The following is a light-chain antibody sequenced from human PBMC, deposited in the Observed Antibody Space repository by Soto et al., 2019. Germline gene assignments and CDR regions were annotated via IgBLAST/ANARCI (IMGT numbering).Light chain of an antibody. CDR2: KAF. J-gene: IGKJ2*01. CDR1: QSISSW. V-gene: IGKV1-5*03. CDR3: QQYNSYSPT. Sequence: DLPMTQSPSTLSASVGDRVTITCRASQSISSWLAWYQQKPGKAPKLPIYKAFSLESGVPSRFSGSGSGTEFTLTISSLQPDDFATYYCQQYNSYSPTFGQGTKLEIK.